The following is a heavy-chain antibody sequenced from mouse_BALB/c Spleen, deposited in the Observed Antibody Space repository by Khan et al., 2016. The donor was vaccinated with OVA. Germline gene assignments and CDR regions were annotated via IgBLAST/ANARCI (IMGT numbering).Heavy chain of an antibody. D-gene: IGHD1-1*01. CDR2: IYYSGTV. Sequence: EVQLVESGPGPVKPSQTVSLTCTVTGISITSGNYRWSWIRQFPGNKLEWIGNIYYSGTVTYNPSLTSRTTITRDTSKNQFFLEMNSLTAEDTSTYDCARDYGSLYWFFDVWGAGTTVTVSS. V-gene: IGHV3-5*02. CDR1: GISITSGNYR. J-gene: IGHJ1*01. CDR3: ARDYGSLYWFFDV.